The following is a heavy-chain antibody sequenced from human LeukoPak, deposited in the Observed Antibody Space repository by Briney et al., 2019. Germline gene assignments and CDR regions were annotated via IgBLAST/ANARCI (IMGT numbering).Heavy chain of an antibody. J-gene: IGHJ3*02. D-gene: IGHD6-19*01. Sequence: SETLSLTCTVSGGSISSSSYYWGWIRQPPGKGLEWIGSIYYSGSTNYNPSLKSRVTISVDTSKNQFSLKLSSVTAADTAVYYCARVFSVAGTDAFDIWGQGTMVTVSS. V-gene: IGHV4-39*07. CDR1: GGSISSSSYY. CDR2: IYYSGST. CDR3: ARVFSVAGTDAFDI.